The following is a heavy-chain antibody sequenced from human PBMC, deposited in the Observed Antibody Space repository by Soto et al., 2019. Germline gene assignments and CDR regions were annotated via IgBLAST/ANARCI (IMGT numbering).Heavy chain of an antibody. D-gene: IGHD2-15*01. CDR2: VYYSGTT. J-gene: IGHJ4*02. Sequence: SATLSLTCTVSGRSINSYYSCWVCQPPAKGLERIGYVYYSGTTNYNPSLKRRISISLYTAKNQFSLMLKSVSAADAAVYYCSRGAGWWNYWGQGTLVTVAS. V-gene: IGHV4-59*01. CDR3: SRGAGWWNY. CDR1: GRSINSYY.